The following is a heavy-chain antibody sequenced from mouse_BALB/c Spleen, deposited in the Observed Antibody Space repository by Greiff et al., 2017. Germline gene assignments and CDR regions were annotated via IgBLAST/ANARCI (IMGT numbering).Heavy chain of an antibody. CDR1: GFNIKDTY. CDR2: IDPANGNT. CDR3: VPFGSNFDY. V-gene: IGHV14-3*02. J-gene: IGHJ2*01. D-gene: IGHD1-1*01. Sequence: VTLKESGAELVKPGASVKLSCTASGFNIKDTYMHWVKQRPEQGLEWIGRIDPANGNTKYDPKFQGKATITADTSSNTAYLQLSSLTSEDTAVYYCVPFGSNFDYWGQGTTLTVSS.